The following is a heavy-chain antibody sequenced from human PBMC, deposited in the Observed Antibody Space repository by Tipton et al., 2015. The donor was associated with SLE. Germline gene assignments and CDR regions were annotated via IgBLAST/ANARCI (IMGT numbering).Heavy chain of an antibody. J-gene: IGHJ4*02. CDR3: ARGEQQLPLGY. V-gene: IGHV3-30*04. CDR2: ISYDGTNK. D-gene: IGHD6-13*01. Sequence: QVQLVQSGGGVVQPGRSLRLSCAASGFTFSSCAMYWVRQAPGKGLEWVAVISYDGTNKYYTDSVKGRFTISRDNSKNTLYLQMNSLRPEDTAVYYCARGEQQLPLGYWGQGTLVTVSS. CDR1: GFTFSSCA.